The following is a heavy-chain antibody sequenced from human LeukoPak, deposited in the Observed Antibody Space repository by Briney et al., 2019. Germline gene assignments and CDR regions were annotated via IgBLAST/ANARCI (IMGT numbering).Heavy chain of an antibody. Sequence: PGGSLRLSCAASGFTFSSYAMHWVRQAPGKGLEWVAVISYDGSNKYYADSVKGRFTISRDNSKNTLYLQMNSLRAEDTAVYYCARDYQLAAMVKAVDYWGQGTLVTVSS. D-gene: IGHD5-18*01. V-gene: IGHV3-30-3*01. CDR3: ARDYQLAAMVKAVDY. J-gene: IGHJ4*02. CDR1: GFTFSSYA. CDR2: ISYDGSNK.